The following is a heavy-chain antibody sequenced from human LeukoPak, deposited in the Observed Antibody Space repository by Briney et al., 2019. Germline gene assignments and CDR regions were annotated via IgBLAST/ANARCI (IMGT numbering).Heavy chain of an antibody. Sequence: ASVKVSCQASGCTFTSYDINWVRQATGQGLEWMGWMNPNSGNTGYAQKFQGRVTMTRNTSISTAYMELSSLRSEDTAVYYCAREGYCSGGSCRPLDYWGQGTLVTVSS. D-gene: IGHD2-15*01. CDR1: GCTFTSYD. CDR3: AREGYCSGGSCRPLDY. V-gene: IGHV1-8*01. J-gene: IGHJ4*02. CDR2: MNPNSGNT.